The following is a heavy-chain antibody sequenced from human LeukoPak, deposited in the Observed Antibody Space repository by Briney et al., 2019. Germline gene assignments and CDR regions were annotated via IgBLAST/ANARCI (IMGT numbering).Heavy chain of an antibody. CDR2: IRYDGSNK. Sequence: GGSLRLSCAASEFTFSSYGMHWVRQAPGKGLEWVAFIRYDGSNKYYADSVKGRFTISRDNSKNTLYLQMNSLRAEDTAVYYCAREFGIAVAGNHYWGQGTLVTVSS. D-gene: IGHD6-19*01. V-gene: IGHV3-30*02. CDR3: AREFGIAVAGNHY. J-gene: IGHJ4*02. CDR1: EFTFSSYG.